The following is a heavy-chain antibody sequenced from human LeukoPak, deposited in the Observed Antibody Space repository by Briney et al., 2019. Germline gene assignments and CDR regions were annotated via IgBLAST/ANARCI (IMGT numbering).Heavy chain of an antibody. CDR2: ISSSSSYI. D-gene: IGHD3-22*01. CDR1: GFTFSSYS. J-gene: IGHJ4*02. Sequence: GGSLRLSCAASGFTFSSYSMNWVRQAPGKGLEWVSSISSSSSYIYYADSVRGRFTISRDNSKNTLYLQMNSLRAEDTAVYYCARVVAGITMIHRDRYFDYWGQGTLVTVSS. CDR3: ARVVAGITMIHRDRYFDY. V-gene: IGHV3-21*01.